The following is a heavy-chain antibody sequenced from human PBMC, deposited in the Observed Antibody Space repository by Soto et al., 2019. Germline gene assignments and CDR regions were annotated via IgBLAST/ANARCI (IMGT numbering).Heavy chain of an antibody. CDR2: MNPNTGKT. V-gene: IGHV1-8*01. Sequence: ASVKVSCKASGYTFTNYDINWVRQAPGQGLEWMGWMNPNTGKTGFADKFQGRVTTTRDTSTSTAYMELNSLTSEDTAVYYCARSPWFDYGHYVFNWLDPWGQGTLVTVSS. CDR1: GYTFTNYD. J-gene: IGHJ5*02. CDR3: ARSPWFDYGHYVFNWLDP. D-gene: IGHD4-17*01.